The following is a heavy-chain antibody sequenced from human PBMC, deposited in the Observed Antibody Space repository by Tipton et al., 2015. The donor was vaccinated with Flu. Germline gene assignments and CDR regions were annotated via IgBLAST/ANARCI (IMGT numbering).Heavy chain of an antibody. V-gene: IGHV4-61*02. J-gene: IGHJ5*02. CDR1: GGSISSSSYY. CDR3: ARDVLLWFGELLGWFDP. D-gene: IGHD3-10*01. Sequence: TLSLTCTVSGGSISSSSYYWGWIRQPAGKGLEWIGRIYTSGSTNYNPSLKSRVTMSVDTSKNQFSLKLSPVTAADTAVYYCARDVLLWFGELLGWFDPWGQGTLVTVSS. CDR2: IYTSGST.